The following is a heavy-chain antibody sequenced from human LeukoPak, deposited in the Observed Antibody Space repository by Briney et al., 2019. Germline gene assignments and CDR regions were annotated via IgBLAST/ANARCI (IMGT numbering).Heavy chain of an antibody. Sequence: GGSLRLSCAASGFTFSDYYMSWIRQAPGKGLEWVSYISSSGSTIYYADSVKGRFTISRDNAKNSLYLQMNSLRAEDTAVYYCAREGSRYDFWSGPIQTPFDYWGQGTLVTVSS. D-gene: IGHD3-3*01. CDR1: GFTFSDYY. V-gene: IGHV3-11*04. CDR2: ISSSGSTI. J-gene: IGHJ4*02. CDR3: AREGSRYDFWSGPIQTPFDY.